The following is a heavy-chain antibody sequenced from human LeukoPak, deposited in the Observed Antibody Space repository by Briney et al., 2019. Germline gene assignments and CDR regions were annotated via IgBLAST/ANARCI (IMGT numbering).Heavy chain of an antibody. CDR1: GYTFTSYG. D-gene: IGHD3-22*01. CDR2: ISAYNGNT. J-gene: IGHJ5*02. V-gene: IGHV1-18*01. CDR3: ARDGSDNYYDSSGYWFDP. Sequence: GESLKISCKASGYTFTSYGISWVRQAPGQGLEWMGWISAYNGNTNYAQKLQGRVTMTTDTSTSTAYMELRSLRSDDTAVYYCARDGSDNYYDSSGYWFDPWGQGTLVTVSS.